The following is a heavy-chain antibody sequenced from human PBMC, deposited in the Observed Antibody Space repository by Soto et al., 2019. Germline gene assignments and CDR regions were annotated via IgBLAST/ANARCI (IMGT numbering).Heavy chain of an antibody. J-gene: IGHJ4*02. CDR2: TYYRSKWYN. V-gene: IGHV6-1*01. CDR3: AKADDTFVLAPAFDY. Sequence: SQTLSLTCAISGDSVSSNSAAWNWIRQSPSRGLEWLGRTYYRSKWYNDYAVSVKSRITINPDTSKNQFSLQLNSVTPEDTAVYYCAKADDTFVLAPAFDYWGQGSLVTVSS. CDR1: GDSVSSNSAA. D-gene: IGHD1-1*01.